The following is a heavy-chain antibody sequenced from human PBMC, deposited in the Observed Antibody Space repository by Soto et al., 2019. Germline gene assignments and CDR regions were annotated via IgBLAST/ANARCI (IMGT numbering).Heavy chain of an antibody. CDR2: INPNSGDT. Sequence: QAQLVQSGAEVKRPGASVKVSCEASGYTFTSYYLHWVRQAPGQGLEWMGWINPNSGDTKYAQKFRGRVTMTRDTSITTAYMEVQMMTADGTAVYYCARQLAYCGGDCFAEPVDYWGQGTLVTVSS. CDR3: ARQLAYCGGDCFAEPVDY. J-gene: IGHJ4*02. V-gene: IGHV1-2*02. CDR1: GYTFTSYY. D-gene: IGHD2-21*02.